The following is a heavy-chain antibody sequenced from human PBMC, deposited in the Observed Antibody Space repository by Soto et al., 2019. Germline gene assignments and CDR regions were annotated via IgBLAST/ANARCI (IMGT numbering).Heavy chain of an antibody. Sequence: GGSLRLSCAAFGFTVSGKKYVAWVRQAPGKGLEWVSALYDLDGTYYADSVKGRFTTSSDSSRTTVYLQMNSLRPDDAAVYSCATWHLQEHACDIWGQGTMVTVSS. CDR2: LYDLDGT. CDR3: ATWHLQEHACDI. D-gene: IGHD1-1*01. V-gene: IGHV3-53*01. CDR1: GFTVSGKKY. J-gene: IGHJ3*02.